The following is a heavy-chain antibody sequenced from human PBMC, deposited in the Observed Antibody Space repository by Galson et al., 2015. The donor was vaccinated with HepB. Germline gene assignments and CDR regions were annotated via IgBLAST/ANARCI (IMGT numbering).Heavy chain of an antibody. V-gene: IGHV4-34*01. J-gene: IGHJ4*02. CDR1: GGSFSGYY. Sequence: ETLSLTCAVYGGSFSGYYWSWIRQPPGKGLEWIGEINHSGSTNYNPSLKSRVTISVDTSKNQFSLKLSSVTAADTAVYYCARGGKKRLLHFDYWGQGTLVTVSS. CDR2: INHSGST. D-gene: IGHD3-22*01. CDR3: ARGGKKRLLHFDY.